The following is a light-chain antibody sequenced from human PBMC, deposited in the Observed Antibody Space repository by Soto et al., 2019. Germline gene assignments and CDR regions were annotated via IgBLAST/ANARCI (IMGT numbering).Light chain of an antibody. CDR3: QQYSSAWT. CDR2: KAS. CDR1: QSISSW. V-gene: IGKV1-5*03. J-gene: IGKJ1*01. Sequence: DLQMTPSPSTPSASVKDRGPITCRASQSISSWLAWYQQKPGKAPKLLIYKASTLESGVPSRFSGSGSGTEFTLTISSLQTDDSATYYCQQYSSAWTFGQGTKVDIK.